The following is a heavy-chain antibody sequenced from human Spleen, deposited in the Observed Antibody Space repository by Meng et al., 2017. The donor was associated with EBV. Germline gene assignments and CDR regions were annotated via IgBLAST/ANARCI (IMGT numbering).Heavy chain of an antibody. CDR1: VDSVSMGDSD. J-gene: IGHJ4*02. Sequence: HVQLHASGHGPVPQSASPSLPRTGAVDSVSMGDSDWGWIRPPPGKGLYWLWTLSYSGNTYYNQSLKNRITISMDTSNNRFSLNLASVTAADTAMYYCAKVGLWGSYHDTYYFHYWGQGTLVTVSS. CDR3: AKVGLWGSYHDTYYFHY. D-gene: IGHD3-16*02. CDR2: LSYSGNT. V-gene: IGHV4-61*08.